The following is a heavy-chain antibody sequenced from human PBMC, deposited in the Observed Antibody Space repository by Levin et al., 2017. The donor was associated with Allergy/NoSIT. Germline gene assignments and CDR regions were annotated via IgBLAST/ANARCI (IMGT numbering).Heavy chain of an antibody. CDR3: ARDGGGGSGSYHFDY. V-gene: IGHV1-46*01. CDR2: INPSGGST. CDR1: GYTFTSYY. D-gene: IGHD3-10*01. Sequence: ASVKVSCKASGYTFTSYYMHWVRQAPGQGLEWMGIINPSGGSTSYAQKFQGRVTMTRDTSTSTVYMELSSLRSEDTAVYYCARDGGGGSGSYHFDYWGQGTLVTVSS. J-gene: IGHJ4*02.